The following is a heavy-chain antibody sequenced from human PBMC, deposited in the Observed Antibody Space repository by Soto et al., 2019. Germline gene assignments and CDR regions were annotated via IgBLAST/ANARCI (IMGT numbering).Heavy chain of an antibody. CDR1: GYTFTSYY. CDR2: INPSGGTT. Sequence: VQLVQSGAEVKKPGASVKVSCKASGYTFTSYYMHWVRQAPGQGLEWMGIINPSGGTTNYAQKFQGRVTLTRDTSTSTVYMELSSLRSEDTAVYYCARDVERLGVQFDLWGRGTLVTIS. J-gene: IGHJ2*01. D-gene: IGHD3-10*01. V-gene: IGHV1-46*01. CDR3: ARDVERLGVQFDL.